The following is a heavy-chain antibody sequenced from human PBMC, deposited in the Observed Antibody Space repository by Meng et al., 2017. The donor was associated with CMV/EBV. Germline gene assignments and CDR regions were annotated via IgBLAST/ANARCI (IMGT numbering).Heavy chain of an antibody. V-gene: IGHV4-34*01. CDR2: INHSGST. D-gene: IGHD3-10*01. CDR3: AGSRRGVHYYGMDV. Sequence: GSLRLSCAVYGGSFSGYYWSWIRQPPGKGLEWIGEINHSGSTNYNPSLKSRVTISVDTSKNQFSLELSSVTAADTAVYYCAGSRRGVHYYGMDVWGQGTTVTVSS. CDR1: GGSFSGYY. J-gene: IGHJ6*02.